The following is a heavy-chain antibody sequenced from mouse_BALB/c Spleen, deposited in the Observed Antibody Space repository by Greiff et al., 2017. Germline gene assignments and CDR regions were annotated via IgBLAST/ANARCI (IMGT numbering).Heavy chain of an antibody. J-gene: IGHJ3*01. D-gene: IGHD2-4*01. CDR2: IYPGNSDT. V-gene: IGHV1-5*01. CDR1: GYSFTSYW. Sequence: EVMLVESGTVLARPGASVKMSCKASGYSFTSYWMHWVKQRPGQGLEWIGAIYPGNSDTSYNQKFKGKAKLTAVTSASTAYMELSSLTNEDSAVYYCTRGDYDEAWFAYWGQGTLVTVSA. CDR3: TRGDYDEAWFAY.